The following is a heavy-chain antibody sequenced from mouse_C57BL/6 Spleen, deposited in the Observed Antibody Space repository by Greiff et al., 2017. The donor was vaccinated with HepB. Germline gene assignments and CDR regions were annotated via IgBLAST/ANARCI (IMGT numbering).Heavy chain of an antibody. V-gene: IGHV1-69*01. J-gene: IGHJ2*01. Sequence: QVQLQQPGAELVMPGASVKLSCKASGYTFTSYWMHWVKQRPGQGLEWIGEIDPSDSYTNYNQKFKGKSTLTVDNSSSTAYMQLRRLTYADSAVYYCARAGKPSYDYDYWGQGTTLTVSS. CDR1: GYTFTSYW. D-gene: IGHD2-4*01. CDR3: ARAGKPSYDYDY. CDR2: IDPSDSYT.